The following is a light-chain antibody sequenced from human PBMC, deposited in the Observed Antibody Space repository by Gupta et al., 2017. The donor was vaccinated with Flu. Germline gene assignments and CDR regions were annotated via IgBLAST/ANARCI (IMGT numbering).Light chain of an antibody. CDR3: HQTYRTALMT. CDR2: AAS. J-gene: IGKJ3*01. CDR1: QSIRKY. V-gene: IGKV1-39*01. Sequence: SSLSASVGERVTITFRGSQSIRKYANRYTQKPREAPKLLVYAASSWQRGVTSRFCGSGCGKNFSLSTSSRLLEDCASYFLHQTYRTALMTFGRGTKVDIK.